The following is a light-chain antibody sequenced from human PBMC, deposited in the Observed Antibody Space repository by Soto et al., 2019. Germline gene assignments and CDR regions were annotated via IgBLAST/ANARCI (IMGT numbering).Light chain of an antibody. V-gene: IGKV1-17*02. CDR3: LQHNNFPRT. CDR2: GAS. J-gene: IGKJ1*01. Sequence: DIQMTQSPSSLSASVGDRVTITCRASQGIRIDLGWFQQRPGKAPKRLIYGASSLQSGVPSRFSGSGYGTEFTLTISNLQPEDFATYYCLQHNNFPRTFGQGTKV. CDR1: QGIRID.